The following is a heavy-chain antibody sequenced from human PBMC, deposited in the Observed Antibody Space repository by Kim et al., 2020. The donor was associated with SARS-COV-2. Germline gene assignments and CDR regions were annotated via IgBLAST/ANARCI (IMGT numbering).Heavy chain of an antibody. Sequence: ASVKVSCKASGYTFTSYGISWVRQAPGQGLEWMGWISAYNGNTNYAQKLQGRVTMTTDTSTSTAYMELRSLRSDDTAVYYCARDSSEYCIGGSCYYYYYGMHVWGQGTTVTVSS. CDR2: ISAYNGNT. CDR1: GYTFTSYG. CDR3: ARDSSEYCIGGSCYYYYYGMHV. J-gene: IGHJ6*02. D-gene: IGHD2-15*01. V-gene: IGHV1-18*01.